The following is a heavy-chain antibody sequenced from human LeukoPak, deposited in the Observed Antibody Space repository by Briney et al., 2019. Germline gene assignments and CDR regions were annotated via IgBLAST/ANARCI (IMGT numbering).Heavy chain of an antibody. J-gene: IGHJ4*02. CDR1: GFTVSSNY. CDR3: AKDWSRYCSGGSCYTQGFDY. Sequence: GGSLRLSCAASGFTVSSNYMSWVRQAPGKGLEWVSVIYSGGTTYHADSVKGRFTISRDNSKNTLYLQMNSLRAEDTAVYYCAKDWSRYCSGGSCYTQGFDYWGQGTLVTVSS. CDR2: IYSGGTT. D-gene: IGHD2-15*01. V-gene: IGHV3-53*05.